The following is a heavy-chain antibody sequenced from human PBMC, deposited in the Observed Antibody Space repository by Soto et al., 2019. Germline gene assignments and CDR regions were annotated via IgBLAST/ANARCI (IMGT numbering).Heavy chain of an antibody. J-gene: IGHJ6*02. CDR3: ATGGSGYEGEHGVRSMNYYYYGMDV. V-gene: IGHV1-46*01. Sequence: GASVKVSCKASGFSFSDYFMHWVRQAPGQGLEWMGIINPSGDSRNYAQKFQGRVTITRDTSTSTVYMELSSLRSEDTAVYYCATGGSGYEGEHGVRSMNYYYYGMDVWGQGTTVTVSS. CDR1: GFSFSDYF. CDR2: INPSGDSR. D-gene: IGHD5-12*01.